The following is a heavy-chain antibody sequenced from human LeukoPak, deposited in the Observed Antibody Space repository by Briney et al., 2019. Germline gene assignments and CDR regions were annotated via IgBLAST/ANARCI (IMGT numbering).Heavy chain of an antibody. Sequence: PGGSLTLSCAASGFTFSSYTMTWVRQAPGKGLEWVSSISSSSSYIYYADSVKGRFTISSDNANNSLYLQMNSLRAEDTAVYYCARSLRNAFDIWGQGTMVTVSS. D-gene: IGHD3-3*01. CDR3: ARSLRNAFDI. CDR2: ISSSSSYI. J-gene: IGHJ3*02. V-gene: IGHV3-21*01. CDR1: GFTFSSYT.